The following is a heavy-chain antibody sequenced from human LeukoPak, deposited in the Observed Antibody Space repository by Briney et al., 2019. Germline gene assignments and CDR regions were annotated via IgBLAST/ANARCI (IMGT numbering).Heavy chain of an antibody. Sequence: SETLSLTCTVSGGSISSYYWSWIRQPPGKGLEWIGYIYYSGSTNYNPSLKSRVTISVDTSKNQFSLKLRSVTAADTAVYYCASGRYSSGWYNHYFDYWGQGTLVTVSS. V-gene: IGHV4-59*08. D-gene: IGHD6-19*01. CDR2: IYYSGST. CDR1: GGSISSYY. J-gene: IGHJ4*02. CDR3: ASGRYSSGWYNHYFDY.